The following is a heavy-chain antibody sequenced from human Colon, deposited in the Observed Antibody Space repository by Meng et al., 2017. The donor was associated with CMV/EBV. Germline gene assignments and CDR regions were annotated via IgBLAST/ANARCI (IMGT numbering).Heavy chain of an antibody. CDR3: ARSDVLADPLSWIDP. CDR2: ISGSSTYI. J-gene: IGHJ5*02. CDR1: GFTFNEYT. V-gene: IGHV3-21*01. D-gene: IGHD2-21*01. Sequence: GGSLRPSCAASGFTFNEYTMIWVRQSPGKGPEWVSSISGSSTYIYYADSVKARFTISIDNAKNSLFLQMNSLRVEDTAIYYCARSDVLADPLSWIDPWGQGILVTVSS.